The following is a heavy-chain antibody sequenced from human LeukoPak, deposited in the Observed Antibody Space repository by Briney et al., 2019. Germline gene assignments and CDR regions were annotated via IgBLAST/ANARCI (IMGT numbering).Heavy chain of an antibody. D-gene: IGHD6-19*01. CDR3: AGGLAVAGVPDS. J-gene: IGHJ4*02. V-gene: IGHV4-39*01. CDR2: IYYSGNT. Sequence: SETLSLTCTVSNGSISSSNYSWGWIRQPPGKGLESIGGIYYSGNTYHTPSLKSRVTVSVDTSKNQFSLKLTSVTAADTAVYYCAGGLAVAGVPDSWGQGTLVSVSS. CDR1: NGSISSSNYS.